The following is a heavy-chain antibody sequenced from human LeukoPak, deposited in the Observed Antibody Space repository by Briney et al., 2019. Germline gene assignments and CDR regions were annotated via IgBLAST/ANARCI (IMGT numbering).Heavy chain of an antibody. V-gene: IGHV1-69*06. J-gene: IGHJ4*02. Sequence: SVKVSCKASGGTFSSYAISWVRQAPGQGLEWMGGIIPIFGTANYAQKFQGRVTITADKSTSTAYMELSSLRSEDTAVYYCAREEDGSGSYQDYWGQGTLVTVSS. CDR1: GGTFSSYA. CDR2: IIPIFGTA. D-gene: IGHD3-10*01. CDR3: AREEDGSGSYQDY.